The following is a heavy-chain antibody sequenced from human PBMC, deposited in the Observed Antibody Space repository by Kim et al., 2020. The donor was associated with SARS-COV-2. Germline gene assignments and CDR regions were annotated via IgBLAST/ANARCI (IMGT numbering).Heavy chain of an antibody. V-gene: IGHV1-3*01. Sequence: ASVKVSCKASGYTFTSYAMHWVRQAPGQRLEWMGWINAGNGNTKYSQKFQGRVTITRDTSASTAYMELSSLRSEDTAVYYCARETVGPFGELFSSPNGLIRYGMDVWGQGTTVTVSS. CDR2: INAGNGNT. CDR3: ARETVGPFGELFSSPNGLIRYGMDV. CDR1: GYTFTSYA. D-gene: IGHD3-10*01. J-gene: IGHJ6*02.